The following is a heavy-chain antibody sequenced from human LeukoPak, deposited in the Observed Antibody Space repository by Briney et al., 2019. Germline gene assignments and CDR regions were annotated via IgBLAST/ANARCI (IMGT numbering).Heavy chain of an antibody. CDR1: GGSFSGYY. J-gene: IGHJ6*03. D-gene: IGHD2-2*01. V-gene: IGHV4-59*01. CDR3: ARAAKVPAAMSYYYYYYMDV. CDR2: IYYSGST. Sequence: SETLSLTCAVYGGSFSGYYWSWIRQPPGKGLEWIGYIYYSGSTNYNPSLKSRVTISGDTSKNQFSLKLSSVTAADTAVYYCARAAKVPAAMSYYYYYYMDVWGKGTTVTISS.